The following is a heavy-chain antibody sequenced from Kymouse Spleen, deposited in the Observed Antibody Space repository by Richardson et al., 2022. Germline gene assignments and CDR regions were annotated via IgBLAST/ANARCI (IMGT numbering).Heavy chain of an antibody. Sequence: QVQLVESGGGVVQPGRSLRLSCAASGFTFSSYGMHWVRQAPGKGLEWVAVIWYDGSNKYYADSVKGRFTISRDNSKNTLYLQMNSLRAEDTAVYYCAREGIRPGIAAAGMYYWGQGTLVTVSS. CDR1: GFTFSSYG. J-gene: IGHJ4*02. CDR2: IWYDGSNK. CDR3: AREGIRPGIAAAGMYY. V-gene: IGHV3-33*01. D-gene: IGHD6-13*01.